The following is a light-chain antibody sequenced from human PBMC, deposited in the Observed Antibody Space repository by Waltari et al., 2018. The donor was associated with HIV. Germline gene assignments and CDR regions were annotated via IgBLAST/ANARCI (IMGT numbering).Light chain of an antibody. CDR3: QLWDSNSDHVI. V-gene: IGLV3-21*04. CDR2: YDS. Sequence: SYELTQPPSVSVAPGKTASVTCGGHNIGTKSVHWYQQKPGQAPVLVIYYDSDRPSGIPERFSGSNSGNTATLIISRVEAGDEADYYCQLWDSNSDHVIFGGGTKLTVL. J-gene: IGLJ2*01. CDR1: NIGTKS.